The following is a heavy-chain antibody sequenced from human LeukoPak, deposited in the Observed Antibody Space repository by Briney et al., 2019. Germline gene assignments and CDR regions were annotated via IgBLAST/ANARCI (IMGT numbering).Heavy chain of an antibody. J-gene: IGHJ4*02. CDR1: GFTFSSYG. V-gene: IGHV3-30*02. CDR2: IRYDGSNK. CDR3: AKEEDYGDSFDY. Sequence: PGGSLRLSCAATGFTFSSYGMHWVRQAPGKGLEWVAFIRYDGSNKYYADSVKGRFTISRDNSKNTLYLQMNSLRAEDTAVYYCAKEEDYGDSFDYWGQGTLVTVSS. D-gene: IGHD4-17*01.